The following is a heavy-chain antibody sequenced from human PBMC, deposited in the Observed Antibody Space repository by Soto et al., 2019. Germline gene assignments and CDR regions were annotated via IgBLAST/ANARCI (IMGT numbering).Heavy chain of an antibody. Sequence: LRLSCAASGFTFSRYEMNWVRQAPGKGLEWVASISSSGTSIYYADSVKGRFSISRDNDKNSVFLAMSSLRVDDTAVYYCARDRGYKSGTDGGAFDFWGQGTMVTVSS. CDR1: GFTFSRYE. CDR3: ARDRGYKSGTDGGAFDF. V-gene: IGHV3-48*03. D-gene: IGHD3-22*01. J-gene: IGHJ4*02. CDR2: ISSSGTSI.